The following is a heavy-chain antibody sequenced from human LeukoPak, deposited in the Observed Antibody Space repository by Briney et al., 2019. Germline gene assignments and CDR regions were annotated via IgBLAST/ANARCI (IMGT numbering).Heavy chain of an antibody. CDR2: IRSSSTSM. CDR3: ARGKDSSSPPWFDP. J-gene: IGHJ5*02. V-gene: IGHV3-48*04. CDR1: GFTFSSYN. D-gene: IGHD3-22*01. Sequence: GGSLRLSCEASGFTFSSYNMNWVRQAPGKGLEWVSYIRSSSTSMYYADSVKGRFTISRDNAKNSLYLQMNSLRAEDTAVYYCARGKDSSSPPWFDPWGQGTLVTVSS.